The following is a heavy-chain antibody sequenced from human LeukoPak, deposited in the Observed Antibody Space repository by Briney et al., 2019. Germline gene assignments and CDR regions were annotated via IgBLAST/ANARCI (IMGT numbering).Heavy chain of an antibody. Sequence: GGSLRLSCAVSGFTFSSDWMIWVRQAPGKGLEWVANINPDGSEKNYVDSVRGRFTISRDNAKNSLYLQMNSLRAEDTAVYYCASWLSGYSYGYLSWGQGTLVTVSS. CDR3: ASWLSGYSYGYLS. D-gene: IGHD5-18*01. V-gene: IGHV3-7*01. CDR2: INPDGSEK. J-gene: IGHJ5*02. CDR1: GFTFSSDW.